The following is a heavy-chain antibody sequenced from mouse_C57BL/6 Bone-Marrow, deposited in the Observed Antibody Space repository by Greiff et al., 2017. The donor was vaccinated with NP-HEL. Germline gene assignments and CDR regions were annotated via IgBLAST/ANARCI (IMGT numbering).Heavy chain of an antibody. CDR1: GYSFTGYY. CDR3: ARAGFYAMDY. Sequence: EVKLMESGPELVKPGASVKISCKASGYSFTGYYMNWVKQSPEKSLEWIGEINPSTGGTTYNQKFKAKATLTVDKSSSTAYMQLKSLTSEDSAVYYCARAGFYAMDYWGQGTSVTVSS. J-gene: IGHJ4*01. CDR2: INPSTGGT. V-gene: IGHV1-42*01.